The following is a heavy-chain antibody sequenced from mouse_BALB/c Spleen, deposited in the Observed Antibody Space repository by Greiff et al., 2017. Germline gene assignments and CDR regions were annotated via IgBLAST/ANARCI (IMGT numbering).Heavy chain of an antibody. D-gene: IGHD1-1*01. V-gene: IGHV6-6*02. CDR1: GFTFSNYW. CDR3: TKNYYGSPMDY. Sequence: EVKLEESGGGLVQPGGSMKLSCVASGFTFSNYWMNWVRQSPEKGLEWVAEIRLKSNNYATHYAESVKGRFTISRDDSKSSVYLQMNNLRAEDTGIYYCTKNYYGSPMDYWGQGTSVTVSS. J-gene: IGHJ4*01. CDR2: IRLKSNNYAT.